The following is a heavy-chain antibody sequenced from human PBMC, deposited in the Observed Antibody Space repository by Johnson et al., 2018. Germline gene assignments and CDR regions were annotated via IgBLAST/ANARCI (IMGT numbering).Heavy chain of an antibody. Sequence: QVQLQQCGAGLLKPSETLSLTCAVYGGSFSGYYWSWIRQPPGKGLEWIGEINHSGSTNYNPSLKSRVTISVETSKNQFSLKLSSVTAADTAVYYCVSVDYWYFDLWGRGTLVTVSS. V-gene: IGHV4-34*01. J-gene: IGHJ2*01. CDR2: INHSGST. CDR1: GGSFSGYY. CDR3: VSVDYWYFDL.